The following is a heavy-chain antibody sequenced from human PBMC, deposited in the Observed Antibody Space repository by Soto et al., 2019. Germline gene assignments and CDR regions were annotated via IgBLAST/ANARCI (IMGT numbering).Heavy chain of an antibody. J-gene: IGHJ2*01. D-gene: IGHD2-15*01. CDR3: ARRVNCSGGSCYSWWYFDL. Sequence: SETLSLTCTVSGGSISSSSYYWGWIRHPAGKGLEWIGSIYYSGSTYYNPSLKSRVTISVDTSKNQFSLKLSSVTAADTAVYYCARRVNCSGGSCYSWWYFDLWGRGTLVT. CDR1: GGSISSSSYY. CDR2: IYYSGST. V-gene: IGHV4-39*01.